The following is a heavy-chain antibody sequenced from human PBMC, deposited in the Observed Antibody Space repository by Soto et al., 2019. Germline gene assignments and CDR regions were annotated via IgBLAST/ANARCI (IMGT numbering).Heavy chain of an antibody. Sequence: GGSLRLSCASSGFTFSSYAMSSVRQAPGKGLEWVSAISGSGGSTCYAASVKGRFTISRDNAKNTVYLQMNSLRAEDTAVYYCATVATNSYNWLDPWGQGTLVTVSS. V-gene: IGHV3-23*01. CDR1: GFTFSSYA. CDR3: ATVATNSYNWLDP. D-gene: IGHD5-12*01. J-gene: IGHJ5*02. CDR2: ISGSGGST.